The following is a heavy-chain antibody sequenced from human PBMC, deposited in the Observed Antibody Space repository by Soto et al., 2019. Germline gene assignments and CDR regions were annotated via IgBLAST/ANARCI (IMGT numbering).Heavy chain of an antibody. V-gene: IGHV1-2*02. J-gene: IGHJ6*02. CDR3: ARDHKAHGIFYFGMDV. CDR2: NNPNSGDT. CDR1: GYTFKDYY. Sequence: QVQVVQSGAEVKKPGASVKVSCKASGYTFKDYYIQWVRQAPGQGLEWMGWNNPNSGDTKYAQNFQGRVTMTRDTSIITVYMELARLRSDDTAVFYCARDHKAHGIFYFGMDVWGQGTTVTVSS. D-gene: IGHD3-9*01.